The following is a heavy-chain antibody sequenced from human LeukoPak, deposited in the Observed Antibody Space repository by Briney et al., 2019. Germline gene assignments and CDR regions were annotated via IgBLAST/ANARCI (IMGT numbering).Heavy chain of an antibody. CDR3: ARPHMTAVTPADY. V-gene: IGHV3-7*01. D-gene: IGHD4-17*01. J-gene: IGHJ4*02. Sequence: GGSLRLSCAATGFTFSDYWMTWVRQAPGKGLEWVANIDRGGNKKNCVDSVRGRFTISRDNAKTSLYLQMNSLRAEDTAVYFCARPHMTAVTPADYWGQGTLVAVSS. CDR1: GFTFSDYW. CDR2: IDRGGNKK.